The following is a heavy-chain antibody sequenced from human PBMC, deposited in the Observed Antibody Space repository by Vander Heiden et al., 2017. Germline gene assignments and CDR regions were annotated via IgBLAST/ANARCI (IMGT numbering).Heavy chain of an antibody. CDR2: IISISSYI. V-gene: IGHV3-21*01. D-gene: IGHD3-3*01. CDR1: GSTFSSHS. CDR3: ARGYDFWSGPTHYGMDV. J-gene: IGHJ6*02. Sequence: EVQLVESGGGLVKPGGSLRLSCATSGSTFSSHSMNWDRQAQGKGIGCVSSIISISSYIYYADSVKGRFTISRDNAKNSLELQMNSLRAEDTAVYYWARGYDFWSGPTHYGMDVWGQGTTVTVSS.